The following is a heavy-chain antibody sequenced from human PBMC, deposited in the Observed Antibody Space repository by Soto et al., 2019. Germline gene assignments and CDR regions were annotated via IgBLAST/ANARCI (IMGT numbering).Heavy chain of an antibody. Sequence: QVQLVQSGAEVKKPGSSVKVSCKASGGTFSSYAISWVRQSPGQGLEGMGGIIPIFGTANYAQKFQGRVTISAEESTSTAYMELSSLRSEDTAVYYCARVGCSGGSCNDYWGQGTLVTVSS. J-gene: IGHJ4*02. D-gene: IGHD2-15*01. V-gene: IGHV1-69*01. CDR1: GGTFSSYA. CDR2: IIPIFGTA. CDR3: ARVGCSGGSCNDY.